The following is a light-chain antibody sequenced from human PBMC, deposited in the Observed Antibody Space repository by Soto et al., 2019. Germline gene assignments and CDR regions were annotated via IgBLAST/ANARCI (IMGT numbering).Light chain of an antibody. CDR3: QEYFQWPPGM. J-gene: IGKJ1*01. CDR1: QSVTNN. CDR2: DAY. Sequence: EIVLTQSPATLSLSPGDRATLSCGASQSVTNNYLAWYQQKPGLAPRLLIYDAYTRALGISARFSGSGSGTEFTLTISSLQSEDFALYYCQEYFQWPPGMFGPGTKVDIK. V-gene: IGKV3-15*01.